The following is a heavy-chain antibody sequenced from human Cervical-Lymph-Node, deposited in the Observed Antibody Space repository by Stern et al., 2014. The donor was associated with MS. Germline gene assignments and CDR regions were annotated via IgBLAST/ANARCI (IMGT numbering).Heavy chain of an antibody. CDR2: ISPNAGTA. V-gene: IGHV1-46*01. D-gene: IGHD6-13*01. CDR1: GYTFTNYY. Sequence: QVQLVQSGAEVKKPGASVKVSCKASGYTFTNYYVHWVRQAPGQGLEWMGIISPNAGTANYAQKFQGRVAVTRDTSTSTVYMELSSLRSDDTAVYYCAKDHHSSTWYGAFDLWGQGTMVTVSS. J-gene: IGHJ3*01. CDR3: AKDHHSSTWYGAFDL.